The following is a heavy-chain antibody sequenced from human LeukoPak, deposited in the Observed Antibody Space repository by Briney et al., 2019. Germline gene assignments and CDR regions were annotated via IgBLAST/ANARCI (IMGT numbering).Heavy chain of an antibody. Sequence: ASVKVSCKASGYTFTSYGISWVRQAPGQGLEWMGWISAYNGNTNYAQKLQGRVTMTTDTSTSTAYMELSSLRSEDTAAYYCASLTTVTTGDDYWGQGTLVTVSS. V-gene: IGHV1-18*01. CDR3: ASLTTVTTGDDY. J-gene: IGHJ4*02. CDR2: ISAYNGNT. D-gene: IGHD4-17*01. CDR1: GYTFTSYG.